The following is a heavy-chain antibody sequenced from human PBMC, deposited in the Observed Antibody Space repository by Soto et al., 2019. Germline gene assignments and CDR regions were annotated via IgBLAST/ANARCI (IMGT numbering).Heavy chain of an antibody. D-gene: IGHD3-9*01. Sequence: GGSLRLSCAASGFTFSSYAMSWVRQAPGKGLEWVSAISGSGGSTYYADSVKGRFTISRDNSKNTLYLQMTSLRAEDTAVYYCAKEARRYDILTGYYNSPFDYWGQGTLVTVSS. V-gene: IGHV3-23*01. CDR2: ISGSGGST. CDR3: AKEARRYDILTGYYNSPFDY. J-gene: IGHJ4*02. CDR1: GFTFSSYA.